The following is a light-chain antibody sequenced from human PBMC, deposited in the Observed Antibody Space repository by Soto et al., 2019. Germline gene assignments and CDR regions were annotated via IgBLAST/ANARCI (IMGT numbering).Light chain of an antibody. Sequence: DIQMTQSPSSLSASVGDRVTITCRASENISRHLNWYQQQPGKAPKLLIYAASSLQNGVPSRFRGGGSGTDFTLIITNLQPEDFATYYCQQSYTALSITFGQGTRLEIK. CDR2: AAS. CDR3: QQSYTALSIT. J-gene: IGKJ5*01. V-gene: IGKV1-39*01. CDR1: ENISRH.